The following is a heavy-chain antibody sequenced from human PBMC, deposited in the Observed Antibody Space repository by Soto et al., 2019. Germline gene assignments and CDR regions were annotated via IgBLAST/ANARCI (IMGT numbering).Heavy chain of an antibody. D-gene: IGHD5-12*01. CDR1: GGTFSSSA. CDR3: ARHKDRLQLGGNYYYILDV. CDR2: IMPVFPKP. Sequence: QVQLEQSGAEVQKPGSSVKVSCKASGGTFSSSAFSWVRQAPGQGLEWMGGIMPVFPKPDYAQKFQDRVTITADASTTPTNMELSGLRSEDTAIYYCARHKDRLQLGGNYYYILDVWGQGTTVIVSS. J-gene: IGHJ6*02. V-gene: IGHV1-69*12.